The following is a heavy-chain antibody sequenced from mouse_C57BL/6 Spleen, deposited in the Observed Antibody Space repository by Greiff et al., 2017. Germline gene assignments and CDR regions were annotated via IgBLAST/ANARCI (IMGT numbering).Heavy chain of an antibody. CDR3: ARGLYGNYAWFAY. Sequence: QVQLQQPGAELVRPGSSVKLSCKASGYTFTSYWMDWVKQRPGQGLEWIGNIYPSDSETHYNQKFKDKATLTVDKSSSTAYMQLSSLTAEDSAVYYCARGLYGNYAWFAYWGKGTLVTVSA. J-gene: IGHJ3*01. D-gene: IGHD2-1*01. CDR2: IYPSDSET. V-gene: IGHV1-61*01. CDR1: GYTFTSYW.